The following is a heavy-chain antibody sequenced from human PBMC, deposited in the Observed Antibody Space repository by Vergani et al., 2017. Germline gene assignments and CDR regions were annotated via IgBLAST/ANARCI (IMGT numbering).Heavy chain of an antibody. V-gene: IGHV4-38-2*01. CDR2: INNSGKT. CDR1: GYSIGSGFY. J-gene: IGHJ2*01. CDR3: ARSQGDYWYFDL. D-gene: IGHD2-21*01. Sequence: QVRLQESGPGLVKPSETLSLTCSVSGYSIGSGFYWAWIRQSPGEGLQWLTSINNSGKTYHNPSLKSRVSVSLDTSKNRFSLNLTSVTATDTAVYYCARSQGDYWYFDLWGPGSLVTVSS.